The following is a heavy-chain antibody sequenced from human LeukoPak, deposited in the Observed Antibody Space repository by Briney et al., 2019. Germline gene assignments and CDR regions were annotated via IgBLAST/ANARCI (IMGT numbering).Heavy chain of an antibody. Sequence: SETLSLTCAVYGGSFSGYYWSWIRQPPGKGLEWIGEINHSGSTNYNPSLKSQVTISVDTSKNQFSLKLSSVTAADTAVYYCARRGCSSTSCYDYWGQGTLVTVSS. CDR3: ARRGCSSTSCYDY. J-gene: IGHJ4*02. CDR1: GGSFSGYY. V-gene: IGHV4-34*01. D-gene: IGHD2-2*01. CDR2: INHSGST.